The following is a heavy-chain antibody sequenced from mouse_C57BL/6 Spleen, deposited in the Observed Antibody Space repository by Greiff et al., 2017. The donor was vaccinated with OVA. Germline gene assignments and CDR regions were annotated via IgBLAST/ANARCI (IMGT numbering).Heavy chain of an antibody. CDR2: IDPSDSYT. CDR1: GYTFTSYW. Sequence: QVQLQQSGAELVMPGASVKLSCKASGYTFTSYWMHWVKQRPGQGLEWIGEIDPSDSYTNYNQKFKGKSTLTVDKSSSTAYMQLSSLTSEESAVYYCARWGSAWYFDVWGTGTTVTVSS. J-gene: IGHJ1*03. CDR3: ARWGSAWYFDV. V-gene: IGHV1-69*01.